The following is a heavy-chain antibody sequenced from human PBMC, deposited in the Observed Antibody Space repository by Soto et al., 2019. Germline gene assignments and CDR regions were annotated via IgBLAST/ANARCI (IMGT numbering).Heavy chain of an antibody. CDR3: ATLPPRIVVSLLPIPT. J-gene: IGHJ5*02. CDR2: IYHSGSP. CDR1: GGSFSGYY. V-gene: IGHV4-34*01. Sequence: SETLSLTCAVYGGSFSGYYWTWIRQPPGKRLEWIGEIYHSGSPKYSPSLRSRATISVDKSNNQFSLRLRSVTAADTAVYYCATLPPRIVVSLLPIPTWGQGILVTVSS. D-gene: IGHD2-21*01.